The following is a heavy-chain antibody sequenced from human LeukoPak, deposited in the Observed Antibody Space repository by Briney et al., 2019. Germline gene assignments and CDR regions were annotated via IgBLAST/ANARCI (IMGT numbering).Heavy chain of an antibody. V-gene: IGHV3-21*01. CDR1: GFTFSSYS. CDR2: ISSSSSYI. D-gene: IGHD3-3*01. J-gene: IGHJ4*02. Sequence: PGGSLRLSCAASGFTFSSYSMNWVRQAPGKGLEWVSSISSSSSYIYYADSVKGRFTISRDNAKNSLYLQMNSLRAEDTAVYYCARDDLDFWSGFDYWGQGTLVTVSS. CDR3: ARDDLDFWSGFDY.